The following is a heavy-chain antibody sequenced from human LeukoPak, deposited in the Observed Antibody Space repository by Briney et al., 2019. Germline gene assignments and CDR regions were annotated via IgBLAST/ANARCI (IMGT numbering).Heavy chain of an antibody. Sequence: SETLSLTCTVSGGSISSYYWSWIRQPAGKGLEWIGYIHYSGSTNYNASLTSRVTLSVDTSKNQFSLKLTSVTAADTAVYYCARGGWYEDYWGQGTLVTVSS. D-gene: IGHD6-19*01. J-gene: IGHJ4*02. CDR2: IHYSGST. CDR1: GGSISSYY. V-gene: IGHV4-59*01. CDR3: ARGGWYEDY.